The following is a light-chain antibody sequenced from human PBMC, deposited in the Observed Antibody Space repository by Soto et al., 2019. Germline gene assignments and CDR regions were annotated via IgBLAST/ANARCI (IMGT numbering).Light chain of an antibody. J-gene: IGLJ2*01. CDR2: DVD. Sequence: QSVLTQPASVSGSPGQPITISCTGSYSDVGGYNSVSWYQQHPGKAPKLMIYDVDNRPSGVSNRFSGSKSGNTASLTISGLQTEDVADYYCGSYTTSDTLAFGGGTKVTVL. CDR3: GSYTTSDTLA. V-gene: IGLV2-14*03. CDR1: YSDVGGYNS.